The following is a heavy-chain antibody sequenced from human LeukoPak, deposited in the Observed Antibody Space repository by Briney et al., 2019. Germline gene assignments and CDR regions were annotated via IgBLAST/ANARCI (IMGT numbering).Heavy chain of an antibody. J-gene: IGHJ4*02. CDR2: ISAYNGNT. CDR3: AREAYCSSTSCYQNFDY. CDR1: YAFTXXX. V-gene: IGHV1-18*01. D-gene: IGHD2-2*01. Sequence: YAFTXXXXXWXRXXXXQXXXXXXXISAYNGNTNYAQKLQGRVTMTTDTSTSTAYMELRSLRSDDTAVYYCAREAYCSSTSCYQNFDYWGQGTLVTVSS.